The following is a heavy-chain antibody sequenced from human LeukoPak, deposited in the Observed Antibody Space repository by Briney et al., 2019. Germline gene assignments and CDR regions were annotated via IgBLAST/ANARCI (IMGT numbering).Heavy chain of an antibody. CDR3: ARKSMVRGNVFDP. CDR1: GGTFSSYA. Sequence: SSVKVSCKASGGTFSSYAISWVRQAPGQGLEWMGGIIPIFGTANYAQKFQGRVTITADESTSTAYMELSSLRSEDTAVYHCARKSMVRGNVFDPWGQGTLVTVSS. J-gene: IGHJ5*02. CDR2: IIPIFGTA. D-gene: IGHD3-10*01. V-gene: IGHV1-69*01.